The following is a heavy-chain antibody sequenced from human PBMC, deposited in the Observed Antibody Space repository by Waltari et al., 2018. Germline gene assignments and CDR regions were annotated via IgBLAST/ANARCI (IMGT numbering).Heavy chain of an antibody. CDR2: ISYSGAT. V-gene: IGHV4-39*01. Sequence: WIREPHGEGLEWTATISYSGATCTNPSLKSRVTISVDTFKNQCSLKLRSVTAADTALYYCATYVGASIGTAAFDVWGQGTMVTVSS. CDR3: ATYVGASIGTAAFDV. D-gene: IGHD3-16*01. J-gene: IGHJ3*01.